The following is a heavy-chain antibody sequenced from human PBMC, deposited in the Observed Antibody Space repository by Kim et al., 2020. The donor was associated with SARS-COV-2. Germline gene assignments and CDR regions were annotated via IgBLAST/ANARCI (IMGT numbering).Heavy chain of an antibody. V-gene: IGHV3-23*01. CDR2: ISGSGGST. CDR1: GFTFSSYA. J-gene: IGHJ3*02. Sequence: GGSLRLSCAASGFTFSSYAMSWVRQAPGKGLEWVSAISGSGGSTYYADSVKGRFTISRDNSKNTLYLQMNSLRAEDTAVYYCAKDTYYYDSTTSGAFDIWGQGTMVTVSS. CDR3: AKDTYYYDSTTSGAFDI. D-gene: IGHD3-22*01.